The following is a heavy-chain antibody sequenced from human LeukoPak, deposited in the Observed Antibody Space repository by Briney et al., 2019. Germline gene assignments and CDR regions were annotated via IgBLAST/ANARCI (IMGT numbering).Heavy chain of an antibody. CDR3: ARALAPRPWEPQYYFDY. CDR1: GFTFSSYA. D-gene: IGHD1-26*01. V-gene: IGHV3-23*01. J-gene: IGHJ4*02. CDR2: ISGSGGST. Sequence: PGGSLRLSCAASGFTFSSYAMSWVRQAPGKGLEWVSVISGSGGSTHYADSVKGRFTISRDNAKNSLYLQMNSLRAEDTAVYYCARALAPRPWEPQYYFDYWGQGTLVTVSS.